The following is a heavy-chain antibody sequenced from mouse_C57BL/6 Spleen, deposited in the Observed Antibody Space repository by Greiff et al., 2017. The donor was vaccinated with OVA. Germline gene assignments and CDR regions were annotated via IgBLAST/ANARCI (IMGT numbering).Heavy chain of an antibody. Sequence: VQVVESGAELVRPGTSVKVSCKASGYAFTNYLIEWVKQRPGQGLEWIGVINPGSGGTNYNEKFKGKATLTADKSSSTAYMQLSSLTSEDSAVYFCARNYYGSPYYYAMDYWGQGTSVTVSS. J-gene: IGHJ4*01. D-gene: IGHD1-1*01. V-gene: IGHV1-54*01. CDR2: INPGSGGT. CDR1: GYAFTNYL. CDR3: ARNYYGSPYYYAMDY.